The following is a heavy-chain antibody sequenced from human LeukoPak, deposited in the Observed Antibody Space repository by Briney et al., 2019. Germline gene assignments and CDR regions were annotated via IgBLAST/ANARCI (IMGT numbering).Heavy chain of an antibody. J-gene: IGHJ2*01. CDR2: ISWNSGSI. Sequence: GRSLRLSCAASGFTFDDYAMHWVRQAPGKGLEWVSGISWNSGSIGYADSVKGRFTISRDNAKNSLYLQMNSLRAEDMALYYCAKAGRRVNWYFDLWGRGTLVTVSS. CDR3: AKAGRRVNWYFDL. D-gene: IGHD2-8*02. CDR1: GFTFDDYA. V-gene: IGHV3-9*03.